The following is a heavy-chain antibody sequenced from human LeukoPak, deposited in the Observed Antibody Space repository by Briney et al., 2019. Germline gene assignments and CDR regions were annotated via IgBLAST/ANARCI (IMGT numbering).Heavy chain of an antibody. CDR1: GFTFRNDW. Sequence: GGSLRLSCAVFGFTFRNDWMSWVRQTPGKGLEWVSGISWNSGSIGYADSVKGRFTISRDNAKNSLYLQMNSLRAEDTALYYCAKDNMVGYYFDYWGQGTLVTVSS. V-gene: IGHV3-9*01. CDR2: ISWNSGSI. D-gene: IGHD4/OR15-4a*01. CDR3: AKDNMVGYYFDY. J-gene: IGHJ4*02.